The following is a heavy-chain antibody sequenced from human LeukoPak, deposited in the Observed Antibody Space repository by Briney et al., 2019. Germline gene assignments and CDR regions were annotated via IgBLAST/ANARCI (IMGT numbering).Heavy chain of an antibody. CDR1: GYTFTSYA. D-gene: IGHD5-18*01. J-gene: IGHJ6*02. CDR2: ISGYNGNT. V-gene: IGHV1-18*01. CDR3: ARGYSYGSDYYYGMDV. Sequence: ASVKVSCKASGYTFTSYAISWVRQAPGQGREWMGWISGYNGNTKYAQKVQGRVTMTTDTSTSTAYMELRSLRSDDTAVYYCARGYSYGSDYYYGMDVWGQGTTVTVSS.